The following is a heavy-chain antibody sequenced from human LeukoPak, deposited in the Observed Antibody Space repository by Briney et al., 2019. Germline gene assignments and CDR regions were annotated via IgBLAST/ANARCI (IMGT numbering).Heavy chain of an antibody. CDR2: IKQDGSKK. CDR3: ARDKVVGATWFDP. D-gene: IGHD1-26*01. V-gene: IGHV3-7*01. Sequence: GGSLRLSCVASGFPFSSYWMTWVRQAPGKGLEWVANIKQDGSKKSYVDSVKGRFTISRDNAKNSLYLQMNSLRAEDTAMYYCARDKVVGATWFDPWGQGTLVTVSS. CDR1: GFPFSSYW. J-gene: IGHJ5*02.